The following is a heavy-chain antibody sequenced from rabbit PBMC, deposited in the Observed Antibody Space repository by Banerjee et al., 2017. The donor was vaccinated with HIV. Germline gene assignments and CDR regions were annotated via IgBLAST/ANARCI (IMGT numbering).Heavy chain of an antibody. D-gene: IGHD4-1*01. CDR3: ARDLAGVIGWNFDL. CDR1: GSDIGSNA. J-gene: IGHJ4*01. Sequence: QQQLEESGGGLVKPGGTLTLTCKASGSDIGSNAMCWVRQAPGKGLELIACIYTSSGNTVYATWAKGRFTISRTSSTTVALQMTSLTAADTATYFCARDLAGVIGWNFDLWGPGTLVTDS. CDR2: IYTSSGNT. V-gene: IGHV1S45*01.